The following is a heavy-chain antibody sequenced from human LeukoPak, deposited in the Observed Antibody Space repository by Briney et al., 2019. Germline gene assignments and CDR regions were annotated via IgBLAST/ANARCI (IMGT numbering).Heavy chain of an antibody. J-gene: IGHJ5*02. Sequence: GSSVKVSCKASGGTCSSYAISWVRQAPGQGLEWMGGIIPIFGTANYAQKFQGRVTITTDESTSTAYMELSSLRSEDTAVYYCARASLRYSSSWGFDPWGQGTLVTVSS. CDR2: IIPIFGTA. CDR3: ARASLRYSSSWGFDP. CDR1: GGTCSSYA. D-gene: IGHD6-13*01. V-gene: IGHV1-69*05.